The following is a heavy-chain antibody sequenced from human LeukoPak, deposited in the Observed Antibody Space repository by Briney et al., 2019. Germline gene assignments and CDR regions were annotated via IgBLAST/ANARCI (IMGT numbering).Heavy chain of an antibody. CDR1: GFTFTSSA. D-gene: IGHD3-9*01. CDR3: AAAKYFDWLPMNDAFDI. V-gene: IGHV1-58*02. Sequence: VASVKLCCKASGFTFTSSAMQWVRQARGQRLEWIGWIVVGSGNTNYAQKFQERVTITRDMSTSTAYMELSSLRSEDTAVYYCAAAKYFDWLPMNDAFDIWGQGTMVTVSS. J-gene: IGHJ3*02. CDR2: IVVGSGNT.